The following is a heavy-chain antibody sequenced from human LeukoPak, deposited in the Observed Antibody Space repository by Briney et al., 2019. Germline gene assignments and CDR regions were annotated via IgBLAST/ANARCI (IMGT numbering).Heavy chain of an antibody. CDR2: INHSGST. CDR3: ARGHIAYYDSSGYYY. D-gene: IGHD3-22*01. J-gene: IGHJ4*01. V-gene: IGHV4-34*01. CDR1: GGSFSGYY. Sequence: PSETLSPTCAVYGGSFSGYYWSWIRQPPGKGLEWIGEINHSGSTNYNPSLKSRVTISVDTSKNQFSLKLSSVTAADTAVYYCARGHIAYYDSSGYYYWGHGTLVTVSS.